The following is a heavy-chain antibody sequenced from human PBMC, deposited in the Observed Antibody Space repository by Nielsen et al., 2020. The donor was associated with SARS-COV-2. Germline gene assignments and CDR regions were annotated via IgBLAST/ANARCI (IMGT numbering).Heavy chain of an antibody. Sequence: GESLKISCAASGFTFNNFAMSWVRQAPGKGLEWVSTISGSDDSTYYADSVKGRFTISRDDPKNTLYLQMNSLRAEDTAVYYCALLAVAGRVSYYGMDVWGQGTTVTVSS. CDR1: GFTFNNFA. CDR3: ALLAVAGRVSYYGMDV. D-gene: IGHD6-19*01. J-gene: IGHJ6*02. CDR2: ISGSDDST. V-gene: IGHV3-23*01.